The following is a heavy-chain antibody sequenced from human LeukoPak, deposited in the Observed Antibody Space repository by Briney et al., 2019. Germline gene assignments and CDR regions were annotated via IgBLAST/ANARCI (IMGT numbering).Heavy chain of an antibody. J-gene: IGHJ4*02. D-gene: IGHD1-26*01. CDR3: AKSGGYGLIDC. V-gene: IGHV4-59*01. CDR2: IYYSGST. CDR1: GGSISNYY. Sequence: SETLSLTCTVSGGSISNYYWSWIRQPPGKGLEWIGYIYYSGSTNYNPSLKSRVTMSVDTSKNQFSLKLSSVTAADTAMYYCAKSGGYGLIDCWGQGTLVTVSS.